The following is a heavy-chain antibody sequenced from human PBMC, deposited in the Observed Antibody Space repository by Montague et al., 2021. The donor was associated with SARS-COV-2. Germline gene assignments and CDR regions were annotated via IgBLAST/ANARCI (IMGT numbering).Heavy chain of an antibody. J-gene: IGHJ6*02. CDR3: ARWRPSSSWLYYYYYGMDV. D-gene: IGHD6-13*01. V-gene: IGHV4-4*07. CDR2: IYTSGST. CDR1: GGSISSYY. Sequence: SETLSLTCTVSGGSISSYYWSWIRQPAGRGLEWIGRIYTSGSTNXNPSLKSRVTMSVDTSKNQFSLKLSSVTAADAAVYYCARWRPSSSWLYYYYYGMDVWGQGTTVTVSS.